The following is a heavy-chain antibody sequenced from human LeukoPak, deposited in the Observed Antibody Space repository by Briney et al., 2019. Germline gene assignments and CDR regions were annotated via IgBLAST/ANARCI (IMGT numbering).Heavy chain of an antibody. V-gene: IGHV3-30*02. Sequence: TGGSLRLSCAVSGFTFSSYVMHWVRQAPGKGLEWVAFIRDDGSTKYYADSVKGRFTISRDNSKNTLYLQMNSLRAEDTAVYYCARDRGSGWIVNDYWGQGTLVTVSS. D-gene: IGHD6-19*01. CDR3: ARDRGSGWIVNDY. CDR2: IRDDGSTK. CDR1: GFTFSSYV. J-gene: IGHJ4*02.